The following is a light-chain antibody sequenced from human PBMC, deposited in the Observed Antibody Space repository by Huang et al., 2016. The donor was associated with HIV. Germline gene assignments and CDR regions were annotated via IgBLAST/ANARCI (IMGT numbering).Light chain of an antibody. CDR3: QQSYTTPRGFT. CDR2: AAS. CDR1: QSISRS. V-gene: IGKV1-39*01. J-gene: IGKJ3*01. Sequence: DIQMTQSPSSLSASVGDRVTITCRASQSISRSLNWYQQKPGKAPKLLIYAASTLQSWVPSRFSGSGSGTDFTLTISSLQPEDFATYYCQQSYTTPRGFTFGPGTKVEIK.